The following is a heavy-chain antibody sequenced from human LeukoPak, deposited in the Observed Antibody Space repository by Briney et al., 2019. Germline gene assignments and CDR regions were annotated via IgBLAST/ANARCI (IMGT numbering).Heavy chain of an antibody. CDR3: ARGGSSSSDLDY. D-gene: IGHD6-6*01. Sequence: SETLSLTCTVSGGSISSYYWSWIRQPPGKGLEWIGYIYYSGSTNYNPSLKSRVTISVDTSKNQFSLKLSSVTAAVTAVYYCARGGSSSSDLDYWGQGTLVTVSS. CDR2: IYYSGST. V-gene: IGHV4-59*01. CDR1: GGSISSYY. J-gene: IGHJ4*02.